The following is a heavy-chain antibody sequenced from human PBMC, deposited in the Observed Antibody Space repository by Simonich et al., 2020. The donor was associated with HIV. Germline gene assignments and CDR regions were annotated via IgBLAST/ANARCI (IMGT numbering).Heavy chain of an antibody. J-gene: IGHJ1*01. CDR2: INPSGSN. CDR3: ARLTAGGLGEYFQH. V-gene: IGHV4-34*01. CDR1: GGSFSGCY. Sequence: QVQLQQWGAGLLKPSETLSLTCAVYGGSFSGCYWSWIRPPPGKGLEWIGEINPSGSNNYNPSLKSRVTISVDTSKNQFSLKLSSVTAADTAVYYCARLTAGGLGEYFQHWGQGTLVTVSS. D-gene: IGHD6-13*01.